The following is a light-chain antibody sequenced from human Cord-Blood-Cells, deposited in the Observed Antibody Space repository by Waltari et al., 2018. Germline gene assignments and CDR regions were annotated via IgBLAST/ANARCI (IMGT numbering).Light chain of an antibody. CDR2: LGS. V-gene: IGKV2-28*01. CDR3: MQALQTPPT. J-gene: IGKJ1*01. CDR1: QSLLHSNGYNY. Sequence: DIVMTQSPLPLPVTPGETASISHRSSQSLLHSNGYNYLDWYIQKPGQSPQLLIYLGSNRASGVPDRFSGSGSGTDFTLKISRVEAEDVGVYYCMQALQTPPTFGQGTKVEIK.